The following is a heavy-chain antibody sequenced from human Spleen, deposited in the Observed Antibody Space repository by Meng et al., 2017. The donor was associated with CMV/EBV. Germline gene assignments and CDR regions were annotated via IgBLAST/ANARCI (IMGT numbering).Heavy chain of an antibody. Sequence: GESLKISCAASGFTFSSYWMSWVRQAPGKGLEWVANIKQDGSEKYYVDSVKGRFTISRDNAKNSLYLQMNSLRAEDTAVYYCARDFLKGWWVIHTTRHYYGMDVWGQGTTVTVSS. CDR1: GFTFSSYW. V-gene: IGHV3-7*01. CDR2: IKQDGSEK. D-gene: IGHD3-16*02. J-gene: IGHJ6*02. CDR3: ARDFLKGWWVIHTTRHYYGMDV.